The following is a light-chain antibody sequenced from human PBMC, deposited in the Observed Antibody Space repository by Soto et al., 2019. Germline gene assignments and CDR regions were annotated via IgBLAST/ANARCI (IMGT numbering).Light chain of an antibody. Sequence: QSVLTQPRSVSGSPGQSVTISCTGASSDVGRYDYVSWYQQYPGEAPKLIIYDVTERPSGVPDRFSGSKSGNTASLTISGLRAEDEAAYSCCSFAGSHSYVFGSGTKVTVL. CDR3: CSFAGSHSYV. J-gene: IGLJ1*01. CDR2: DVT. CDR1: SSDVGRYDY. V-gene: IGLV2-11*01.